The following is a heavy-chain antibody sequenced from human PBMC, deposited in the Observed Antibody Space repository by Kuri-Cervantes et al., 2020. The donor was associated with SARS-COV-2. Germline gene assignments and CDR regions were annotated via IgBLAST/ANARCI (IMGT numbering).Heavy chain of an antibody. V-gene: IGHV3-23*01. D-gene: IGHD3-10*01. CDR1: GFSFSHYA. CDR2: VTDHGMT. CDR3: AKDHRAAPGDLLDFDY. J-gene: IGHJ4*02. Sequence: GESLKISCAASGFSFSHYAMNWVRQAPGKGLEWVSTVTDHGMTYYADSVRGRFTISRDNSKNTLYLQMNSLSAEDTAMYYCAKDHRAAPGDLLDFDYWGQGTLVTCYS.